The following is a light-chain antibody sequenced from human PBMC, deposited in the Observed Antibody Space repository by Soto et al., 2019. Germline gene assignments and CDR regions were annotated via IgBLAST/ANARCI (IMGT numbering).Light chain of an antibody. CDR2: EDN. J-gene: IGLJ3*02. Sequence: NFMLTQPHSVSESPGKTIIISCTRSSGSIASSYVQWYQQRPGSAPTTVVYEDNQRPSGVPDRFSGSIDSSSNSASLRISGLRTEDEADYYCQSYDTTNSWVFGGGTKVTVL. V-gene: IGLV6-57*04. CDR1: SGSIASSY. CDR3: QSYDTTNSWV.